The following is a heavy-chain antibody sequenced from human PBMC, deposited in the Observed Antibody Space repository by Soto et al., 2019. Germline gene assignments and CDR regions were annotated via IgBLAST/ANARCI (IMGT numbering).Heavy chain of an antibody. CDR1: GYSFTSYW. Sequence: GESLKISCKGSGYSFTSYWIGWVRQMPGKGLEWMGIIYPGDSDTRYSPSFQGQVTISADKSISTAYLQWSSLKASDTAMYYCARIAGAGQSPNYYYSGMDVWGQGTTVPVSS. D-gene: IGHD6-19*01. V-gene: IGHV5-51*01. J-gene: IGHJ6*02. CDR3: ARIAGAGQSPNYYYSGMDV. CDR2: IYPGDSDT.